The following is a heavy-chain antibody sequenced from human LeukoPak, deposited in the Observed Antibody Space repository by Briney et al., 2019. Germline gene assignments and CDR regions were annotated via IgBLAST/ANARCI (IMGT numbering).Heavy chain of an antibody. Sequence: SETLSLTCAVYGGSFSGYYWSWIRQPPGKGLEWIGEINHSGSTNYNPSLKSRVTISVDTSKNQFSLKLSSVTAADTAVYYCARGPRFQHWGQGTLVTVSS. CDR1: GGSFSGYY. CDR3: ARGPRFQH. D-gene: IGHD6-6*01. J-gene: IGHJ1*01. CDR2: INHSGST. V-gene: IGHV4-34*01.